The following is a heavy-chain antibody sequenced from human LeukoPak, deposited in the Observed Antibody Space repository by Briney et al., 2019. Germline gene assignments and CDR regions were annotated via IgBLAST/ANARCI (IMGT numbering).Heavy chain of an antibody. CDR2: IIPIFGTA. D-gene: IGHD6-13*01. Sequence: SVKVSCKASGYTFSNYGISWVRQAPGQGLEWMGRIIPIFGTASYAQKFQGRVTITTDESTSTAYMELSSLRSEDTAVYYCARARRIAAAGTPDAFDIWGQGTMVTVSS. CDR3: ARARRIAAAGTPDAFDI. V-gene: IGHV1-69*05. CDR1: GYTFSNYG. J-gene: IGHJ3*02.